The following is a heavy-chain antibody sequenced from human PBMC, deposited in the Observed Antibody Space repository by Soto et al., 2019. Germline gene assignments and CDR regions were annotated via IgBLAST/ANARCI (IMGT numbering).Heavy chain of an antibody. J-gene: IGHJ5*02. CDR2: IYHSGST. D-gene: IGHD6-6*01. V-gene: IGHV4-30-4*01. Sequence: PSETLSLTCTVSGASISSGGYYWSWIRQPPGKGLEWIGYIYHSGSTYYNPSLKSRVTISVDTSKNQFSLKLSSVTAADTAVYYCARERPDGARLDPWGQGTLVTVSS. CDR3: ARERPDGARLDP. CDR1: GASISSGGYY.